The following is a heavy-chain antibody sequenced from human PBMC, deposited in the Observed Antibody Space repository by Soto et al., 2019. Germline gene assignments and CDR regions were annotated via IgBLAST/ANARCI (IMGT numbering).Heavy chain of an antibody. Sequence: GGSLRLSCAASGFTFSSYAMHWVRQAPGKGPEWVAVISYDGSNKYYADSVKGRFTISRDNSKNTLYLQMNSLRAEDTAVYYCARDGYYYDSSGYLDYWGQGTLVTVSS. CDR2: ISYDGSNK. V-gene: IGHV3-30-3*01. CDR1: GFTFSSYA. D-gene: IGHD3-22*01. CDR3: ARDGYYYDSSGYLDY. J-gene: IGHJ4*02.